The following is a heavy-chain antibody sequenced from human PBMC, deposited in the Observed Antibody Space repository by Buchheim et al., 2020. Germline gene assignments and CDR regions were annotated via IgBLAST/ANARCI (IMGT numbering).Heavy chain of an antibody. CDR1: GFTVNNKY. D-gene: IGHD4-17*01. Sequence: EVHLVESGGDLVQPGESLRLSCAASGFTVNNKYMTWVRQAPGMGLECVSIIHGGGATYYAESVKGRFTISRDNSRNILYLHMNSLRVEDTAVYYCASRPDGDYPSFDFWGLGTL. CDR2: IHGGGAT. CDR3: ASRPDGDYPSFDF. J-gene: IGHJ4*02. V-gene: IGHV3-66*01.